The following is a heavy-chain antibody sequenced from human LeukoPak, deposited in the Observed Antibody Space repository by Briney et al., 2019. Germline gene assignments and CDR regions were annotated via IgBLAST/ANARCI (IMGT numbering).Heavy chain of an antibody. CDR3: ARGRLLTMVHDAFDI. J-gene: IGHJ3*02. CDR1: GGSISSYY. D-gene: IGHD3-10*01. Sequence: SETLSLTCTVSGGSISSYYWSWIRQPAGKRLEWIGRIYTSGSTYYNPSLKSRVTISVDTSKNQFSLKLSSVTAADTAVYYCARGRLLTMVHDAFDIWGQGTMVTVSS. CDR2: IYTSGST. V-gene: IGHV4-4*07.